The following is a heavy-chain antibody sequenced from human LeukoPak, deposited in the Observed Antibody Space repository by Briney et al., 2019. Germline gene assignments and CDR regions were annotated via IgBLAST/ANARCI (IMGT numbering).Heavy chain of an antibody. D-gene: IGHD1-1*01. CDR1: GGSFSDHY. CDR2: IYYSGST. Sequence: PSETLSLTCAVYGGSFSDHYWSWIRQPPGKGLEWIGYIYYSGSTNYNPSLKSRVTISVDTSKNQFSLKLSSVTAADTAVYYCARGDWNDWDAFDIWGQGTMFTVSS. V-gene: IGHV4-59*11. J-gene: IGHJ3*02. CDR3: ARGDWNDWDAFDI.